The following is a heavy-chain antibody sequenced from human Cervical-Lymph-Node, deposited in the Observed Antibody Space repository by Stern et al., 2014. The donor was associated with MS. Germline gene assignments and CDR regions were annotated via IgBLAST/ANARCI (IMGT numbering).Heavy chain of an antibody. V-gene: IGHV3-74*01. J-gene: IGHJ4*02. CDR1: SSNFRNYL. Sequence: EVQLVESGGGLVQPGGSLRLSCTASSSNFRNYLMHWVRQAPGKGLVWVSHIHSDGVRSTYADSVRGRFTISRDNAKNTLYLQMNSLRVEDTAVYYCATDRTYRFDSWGQGILVTVSS. CDR3: ATDRTYRFDS. CDR2: IHSDGVRS.